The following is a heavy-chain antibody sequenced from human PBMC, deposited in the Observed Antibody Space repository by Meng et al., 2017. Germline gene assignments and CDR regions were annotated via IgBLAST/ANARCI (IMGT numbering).Heavy chain of an antibody. CDR3: ARGYGSGSHENPRYYYGMDV. CDR2: IIPIFGTA. D-gene: IGHD3-10*01. J-gene: IGHJ6*02. V-gene: IGHV1-69*06. Sequence: SVKVSCKASGGTFSSYAISWVRQAPGQGLEWMGGIIPIFGTANYAQKFQGRVTITADKSTSTAYMELSSLRSEDTAVYYCARGYGSGSHENPRYYYGMDVWGQGTTVTVSS. CDR1: GGTFSSYA.